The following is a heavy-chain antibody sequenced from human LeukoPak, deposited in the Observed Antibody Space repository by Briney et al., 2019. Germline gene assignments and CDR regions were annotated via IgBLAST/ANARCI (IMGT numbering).Heavy chain of an antibody. V-gene: IGHV6-1*01. J-gene: IGHJ4*02. CDR1: GDSVSSKSAA. CDR2: TYYRSRWFD. Sequence: TSQTLSLTCAISGDSVSSKSAAWNWIRQSPSRGLEWLGRTYYRSRWFDDYAVSVKSRVTINPDTSKNRFSLQLNSVTPEDTAVYFCVRGSTSPYYFDSWGQGTLVTVSS. CDR3: VRGSTSPYYFDS. D-gene: IGHD6-6*01.